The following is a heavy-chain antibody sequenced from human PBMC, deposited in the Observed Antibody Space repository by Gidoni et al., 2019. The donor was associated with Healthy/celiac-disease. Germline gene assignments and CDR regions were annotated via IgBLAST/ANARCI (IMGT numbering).Heavy chain of an antibody. D-gene: IGHD4-17*01. CDR2: IIPIFGTA. V-gene: IGHV1-69*01. J-gene: IGHJ4*02. CDR3: ARAQRDYGGNPDNFDY. CDR1: GGTFSSYA. Sequence: SVKVSCKASGGTFSSYAISWVRQAPGQGLEWMGGIIPIFGTANNAQTFQGRVTLTANESTSTAYMELSSLGSEDPAVEYVARAQRDYGGNPDNFDYWGQGTLVTVSS.